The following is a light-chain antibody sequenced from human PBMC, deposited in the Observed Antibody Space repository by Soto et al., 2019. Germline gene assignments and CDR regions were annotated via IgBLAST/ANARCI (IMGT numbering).Light chain of an antibody. Sequence: AIQMTQSPSSLSSSVGDRVTITCRASQGITRDLGWYQQKPGKAPKLLIYAASSLQSGVPSRFSGSGSGTDFTLTISSLQHEDLATYYCLQDYNYPYTFGQGTKLEIK. CDR3: LQDYNYPYT. CDR2: AAS. J-gene: IGKJ2*01. V-gene: IGKV1-6*01. CDR1: QGITRD.